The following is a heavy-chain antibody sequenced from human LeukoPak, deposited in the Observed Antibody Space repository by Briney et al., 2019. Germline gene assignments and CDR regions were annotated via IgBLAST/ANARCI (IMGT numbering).Heavy chain of an antibody. D-gene: IGHD3-10*01. CDR1: GFTFSSYA. CDR2: ISGSGGST. V-gene: IGHV3-23*01. J-gene: IGHJ4*02. Sequence: PGGSLSLSCAASGFTFSSYAMSWVRQAPGKGLEWVSAISGSGGSTYYADSVKGRFTISRDNSKNTLYLQMNSLRAEDTAVYYCAKWVSVRGVTRYFDYWGQGTLVTVSS. CDR3: AKWVSVRGVTRYFDY.